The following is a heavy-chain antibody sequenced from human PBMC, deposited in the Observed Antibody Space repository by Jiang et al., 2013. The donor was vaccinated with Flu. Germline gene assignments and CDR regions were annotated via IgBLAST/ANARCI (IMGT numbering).Heavy chain of an antibody. CDR1: GGSISSGGYY. CDR3: ARTYYYDLFRDAFDI. J-gene: IGHJ3*02. V-gene: IGHV4-31*03. CDR2: IYYSGST. Sequence: TCTVSGGSISSGGYYWSWIRQHPGKGLEWIGYIYYSGSTYYNPSLKSRVTISVDTSKNQFSLKLSSVTAADTAVYYCARTYYYDLFRDAFDIWGQGTMVTVSS. D-gene: IGHD3-3*01.